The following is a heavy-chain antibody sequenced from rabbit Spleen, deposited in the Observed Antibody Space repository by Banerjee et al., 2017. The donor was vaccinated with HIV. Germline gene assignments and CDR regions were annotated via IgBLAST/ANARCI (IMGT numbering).Heavy chain of an antibody. Sequence: QSLEESGGDLVKPGASLTLTCTASGFSFSSRYYICWVRQAPGKGLEWIGCIDTGSSGNTWYASWAKGRFTISKTSSTTVTLQMTSLTAADTATYFCARDGDDAGYDFDLWGPGTLVTVS. J-gene: IGHJ4*01. D-gene: IGHD3-1*01. CDR2: IDTGSSGNT. CDR3: ARDGDDAGYDFDL. V-gene: IGHV1S40*01. CDR1: GFSFSSRYY.